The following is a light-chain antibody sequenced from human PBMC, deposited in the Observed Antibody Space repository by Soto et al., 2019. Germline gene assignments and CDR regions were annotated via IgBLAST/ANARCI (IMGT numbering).Light chain of an antibody. CDR1: QPIRDW. V-gene: IGKV1-5*01. CDR3: QQYYAYSNT. Sequence: DVQLIQSPSTLSASIGDRVTITCRVSQPIRDWVAWYQQKPGKAPKLLIYDATSSASGVPSRFSGSGSETEFTLTISSLQPGEFATYYCQQYYAYSNTFGQGTRVEL. J-gene: IGKJ1*01. CDR2: DAT.